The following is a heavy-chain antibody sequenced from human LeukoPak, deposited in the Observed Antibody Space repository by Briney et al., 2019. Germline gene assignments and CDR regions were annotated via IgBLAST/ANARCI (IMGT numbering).Heavy chain of an antibody. D-gene: IGHD2-2*02. V-gene: IGHV5-51*01. Sequence: GESLKISCKGSGYKFTNYWIGWVRQMPGKGLEWMGIIYLGDSDTVCSPSFQGRVTISADKSINTAYLQWSDLKASDTAMYYCARPGGYCNSTTCYTFQFFDYWGQGTLVTVSS. J-gene: IGHJ4*02. CDR2: IYLGDSDT. CDR1: GYKFTNYW. CDR3: ARPGGYCNSTTCYTFQFFDY.